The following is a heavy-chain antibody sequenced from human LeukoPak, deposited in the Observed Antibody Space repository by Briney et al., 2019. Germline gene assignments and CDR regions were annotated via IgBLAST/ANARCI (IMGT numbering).Heavy chain of an antibody. V-gene: IGHV1-2*06. CDR3: ARGPPDVLRFLEWPDNWFDP. Sequence: ASVKVSCKASGYTFTGYYMHWVRQAPGQGLEWMGRINPNSGGTNYAQKFQGRVTMTRDTSISTAYMELGRLRSDDTAVYYCARGPPDVLRFLEWPDNWFDPWGQGTLVTVSS. CDR2: INPNSGGT. D-gene: IGHD3-3*01. CDR1: GYTFTGYY. J-gene: IGHJ5*02.